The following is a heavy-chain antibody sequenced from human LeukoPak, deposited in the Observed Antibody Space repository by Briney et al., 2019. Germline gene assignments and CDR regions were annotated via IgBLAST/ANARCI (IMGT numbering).Heavy chain of an antibody. CDR2: ISAYNGNT. D-gene: IGHD3-10*01. Sequence: GASVKVSCKASGYTFIRYGISWVRQAPGQGLEWMGWISAYNGNTNYAQKFQGRGTMTTDTSTSTAYMELRSLRSDDTAVYYCAREDPYYGSGTGNDYWGQGTLVTVSS. V-gene: IGHV1-18*01. CDR1: GYTFIRYG. J-gene: IGHJ4*02. CDR3: AREDPYYGSGTGNDY.